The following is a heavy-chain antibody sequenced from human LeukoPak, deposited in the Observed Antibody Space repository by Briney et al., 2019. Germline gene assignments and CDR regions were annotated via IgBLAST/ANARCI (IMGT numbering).Heavy chain of an antibody. CDR3: ARVGVRSSSWYTPTSYYGMDA. Sequence: ASVKVSCKASGGTFSSYAISWVRQAPGQGLEWMGGIIPIFGTANYAQKFQGRVTITADESTSTAYMELSSLRSEDTAVYYCARVGVRSSSWYTPTSYYGMDAWGQGTTVTVSS. D-gene: IGHD6-13*01. V-gene: IGHV1-69*13. J-gene: IGHJ6*02. CDR2: IIPIFGTA. CDR1: GGTFSSYA.